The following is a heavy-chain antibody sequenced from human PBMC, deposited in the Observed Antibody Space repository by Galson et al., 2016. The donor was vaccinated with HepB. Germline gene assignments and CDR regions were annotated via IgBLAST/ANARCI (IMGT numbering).Heavy chain of an antibody. J-gene: IGHJ2*01. CDR1: GDTFSSYA. D-gene: IGHD2-15*01. CDR2: VIPILDRV. CDR3: AYIVVVVPTTDWYFDL. V-gene: IGHV1-69*04. Sequence: SVKVSCKASGDTFSSYAINWVRQAPGQGLEWMGRVIPILDRVNYAQKFQGRVTITADKSTSTVYMELSSLRSEDTAVYYCAYIVVVVPTTDWYFDLWGRGTLVSVSS.